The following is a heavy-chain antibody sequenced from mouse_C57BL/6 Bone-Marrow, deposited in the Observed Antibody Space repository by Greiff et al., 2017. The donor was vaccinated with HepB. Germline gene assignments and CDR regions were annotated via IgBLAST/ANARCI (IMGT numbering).Heavy chain of an antibody. CDR1: GYTFTDYN. J-gene: IGHJ3*01. CDR2: IYPNNGGT. CDR3: ARKGHYYGSSSFAY. D-gene: IGHD1-1*01. Sequence: VQLQQSGPELVKPGASVKISCKASGYTFTDYNMDWVKQSHGKSLEWIGDIYPNNGGTIYNQKFKGKATLTVDKSSSTAYMEIRSLTSEDTAVYYCARKGHYYGSSSFAYWGQGTLVTVSA. V-gene: IGHV1-18*01.